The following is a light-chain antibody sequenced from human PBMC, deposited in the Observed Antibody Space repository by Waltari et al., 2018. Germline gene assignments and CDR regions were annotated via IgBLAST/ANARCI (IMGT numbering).Light chain of an antibody. CDR3: MQARQTPDT. CDR2: LAS. CDR1: QSLLYSNGYNY. V-gene: IGKV2-28*01. J-gene: IGKJ2*01. Sequence: DIVMTQSPLSLPVTPGEPASISCWSSQSLLYSNGYNYLDWYLQKPVQSPQLLIYLASHRASGVPDRFSGSGSGTDFTLKISRVEAEDVGIYYCMQARQTPDTFGQGTKLEIK.